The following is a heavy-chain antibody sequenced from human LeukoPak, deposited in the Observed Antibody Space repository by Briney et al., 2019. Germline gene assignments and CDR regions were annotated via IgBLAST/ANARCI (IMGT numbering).Heavy chain of an antibody. CDR2: IRYDGSNK. D-gene: IGHD2-15*01. J-gene: IGHJ4*02. CDR1: GFTFSSYG. V-gene: IGHV3-30*02. Sequence: GGSLRLSCAASGFTFSSYGMHWVRQAPGKGLEWVAFIRYDGSNKYYADSVKGRFTISRDNSKNTLYLQMNSLRAEDTAVYYCAKDWGRYCSGGSCYSDYWGQGTLVTVSS. CDR3: AKDWGRYCSGGSCYSDY.